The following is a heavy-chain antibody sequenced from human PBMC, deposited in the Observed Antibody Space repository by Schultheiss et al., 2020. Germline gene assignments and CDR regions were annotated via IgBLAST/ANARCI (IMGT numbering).Heavy chain of an antibody. D-gene: IGHD5-18*01. J-gene: IGHJ6*03. CDR2: MNPNSGNT. Sequence: ASVKVSCKASGYTFTSYDINWVRQATGQGLEWMGWMNPNSGNTGYAQKFQGRVTMTRNTSISTAYMELSSLRSEDTAVYYCARVPSRAAGTRIQLWPRVNYYYYMDVWGKGTTVTVSS. CDR1: GYTFTSYD. V-gene: IGHV1-8*01. CDR3: ARVPSRAAGTRIQLWPRVNYYYYMDV.